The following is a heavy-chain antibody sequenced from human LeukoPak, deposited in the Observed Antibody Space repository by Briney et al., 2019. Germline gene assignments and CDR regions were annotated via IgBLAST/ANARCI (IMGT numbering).Heavy chain of an antibody. Sequence: GGSLRLSCVASGFTFRHYDMSWVRQAPGKGLEWVSSINTSGGSTYYADSLQGRFTISRDNSKNTLHLQMNNVGAEDTALYYCMKLPTMIIVIDTDFEYWGQGAQVTVSS. CDR2: INTSGGST. V-gene: IGHV3-23*01. D-gene: IGHD2-21*01. CDR3: MKLPTMIIVIDTDFEY. J-gene: IGHJ4*02. CDR1: GFTFRHYD.